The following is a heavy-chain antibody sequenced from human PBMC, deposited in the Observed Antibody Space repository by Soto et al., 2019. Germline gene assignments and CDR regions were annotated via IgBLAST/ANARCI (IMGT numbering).Heavy chain of an antibody. D-gene: IGHD2-15*01. CDR3: SRHWTRYCSGGSCYSHFDY. Sequence: PSETLSLTCTVSGGSISSYYWSWIRQPPGKGLEWIGYIYYSGSTNYNPSLKSRVTISVDTSKNQFSLKLSSVTAADTAVYYCSRHWTRYCSGGSCYSHFDYWGQGTLVTVSS. CDR1: GGSISSYY. V-gene: IGHV4-59*08. CDR2: IYYSGST. J-gene: IGHJ4*02.